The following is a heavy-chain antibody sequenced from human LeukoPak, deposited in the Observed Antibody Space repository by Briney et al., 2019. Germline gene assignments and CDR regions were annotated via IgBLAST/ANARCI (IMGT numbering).Heavy chain of an antibody. CDR1: GFIFNSHS. CDR3: VKDNPLDY. CDR2: IRYDGNNK. J-gene: IGHJ4*02. V-gene: IGHV3-30*02. Sequence: PGGSLRLSCAASGFIFNSHSMNWVRQAPGRGLEWVAFIRYDGNNKLYADSMKGRFTISRDNSKNTLYLHINSLRAEDTAVYYCVKDNPLDYWGQGTLVIVSS. D-gene: IGHD1-14*01.